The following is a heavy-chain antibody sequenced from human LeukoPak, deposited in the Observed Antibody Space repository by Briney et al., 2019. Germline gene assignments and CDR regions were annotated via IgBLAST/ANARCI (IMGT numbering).Heavy chain of an antibody. CDR2: FDPEDGET. D-gene: IGHD2-2*01. CDR1: GYTLTELS. V-gene: IGHV1-24*01. CDR3: ATDVTEYCSTTSCYPYY. Sequence: ASVKVSCKVSGYTLTELSIHWVRQAPAKGLEWMGGFDPEDGETIYAQKFQGRVTMTEDTSTDTAYMELSSLRSEDTAVYYCATDVTEYCSTTSCYPYYWGQGTLVTVSS. J-gene: IGHJ4*02.